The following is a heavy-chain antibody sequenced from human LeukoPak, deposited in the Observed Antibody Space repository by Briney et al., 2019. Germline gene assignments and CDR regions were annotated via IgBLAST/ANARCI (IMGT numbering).Heavy chain of an antibody. CDR2: ISGSGGSP. Sequence: GGSRRLSCAVSGITLSNYGMSWGRQAPGKGLEGGAGISGSGGSPTYAESVKGRFTISRDNPKNTLNLHIKNRKPEETPVDFCAKRGVVIRVILVGFHKEAYYYDSWGQGALVTVSS. D-gene: IGHD3-22*01. V-gene: IGHV3-23*01. CDR1: GITLSNYG. J-gene: IGHJ4*02. CDR3: AKRGVVIRVILVGFHKEAYYYDS.